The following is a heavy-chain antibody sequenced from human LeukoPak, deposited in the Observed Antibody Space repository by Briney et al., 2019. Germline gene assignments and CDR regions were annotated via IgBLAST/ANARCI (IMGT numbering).Heavy chain of an antibody. J-gene: IGHJ5*02. CDR1: GGSISSHY. V-gene: IGHV4-4*09. Sequence: PSGTLSLTCTVSGGSISSHYWSWIRQPPGKGLEWIGYIYTSGSTNYNPSLKSRVTISVDTSKNQFSLKLSSVTAADTAVYYCARHRYGGNWFDPWGQGTLVTVSS. D-gene: IGHD3-10*01. CDR2: IYTSGST. CDR3: ARHRYGGNWFDP.